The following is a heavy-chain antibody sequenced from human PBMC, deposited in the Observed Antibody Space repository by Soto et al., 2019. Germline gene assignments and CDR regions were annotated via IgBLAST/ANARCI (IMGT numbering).Heavy chain of an antibody. CDR1: GYSFTNYW. V-gene: IGHV5-10-1*01. Sequence: GESLKISCQGSGYSFTNYWVGWVRQIPGRGLEWMGRIDPSDSYTNYSPSFQGHVTISADKSISTAYLQWSSLKASDTAMYYCARHGAAAGGGMDVWGQGTTVTVSS. CDR3: ARHGAAAGGGMDV. J-gene: IGHJ6*02. D-gene: IGHD6-13*01. CDR2: IDPSDSYT.